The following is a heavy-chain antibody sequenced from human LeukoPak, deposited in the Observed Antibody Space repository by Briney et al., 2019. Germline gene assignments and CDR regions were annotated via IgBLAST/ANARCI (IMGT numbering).Heavy chain of an antibody. CDR2: ISGSGGST. CDR1: GFTFSSYA. V-gene: IGHV3-23*01. D-gene: IGHD5-18*01. J-gene: IGHJ4*02. CDR3: AKVRGYSYGCFDY. Sequence: TGGSLRLSCAASGFTFSSYAMSWVRQAPGKGLEWVSAISGSGGSTYYADSVKGRFTISRDNSKNTLYLQMNSLRAEDTAVYYCAKVRGYSYGCFDYWGQGTLVTVSS.